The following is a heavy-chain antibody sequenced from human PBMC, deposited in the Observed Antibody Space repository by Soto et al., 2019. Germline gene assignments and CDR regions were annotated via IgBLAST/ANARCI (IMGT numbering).Heavy chain of an antibody. CDR1: GFSLSTSGMR. J-gene: IGHJ3*02. Sequence: SGPTLVNPTPPLTLTCTFSGFSLSTSGMRVSWIRQPPGKALEWLARIDWDDDKFYSTSLKTRLTISKDTSKNQVVLTMTHMDPVDTATYYCARSEMAEILGYAFDIWGQGTMVTVSS. V-gene: IGHV2-70*04. D-gene: IGHD6-19*01. CDR2: IDWDDDK. CDR3: ARSEMAEILGYAFDI.